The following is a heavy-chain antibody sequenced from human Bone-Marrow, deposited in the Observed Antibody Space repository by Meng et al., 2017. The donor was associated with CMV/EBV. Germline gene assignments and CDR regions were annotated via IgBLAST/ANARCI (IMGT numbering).Heavy chain of an antibody. CDR2: IRYDGNNE. CDR1: GFTFSSYA. D-gene: IGHD6-25*01. J-gene: IGHJ4*02. CDR3: AKGQRIVDYFDS. V-gene: IGHV3-30*02. Sequence: GESLKISCAASGFTFSSYAMSWVRQAPGKGLEWVAFIRYDGNNENYADSVKDRFAISRDNSENTVYLQMNSLRVEDTAVYYCAKGQRIVDYFDSWGQGVLVTVYS.